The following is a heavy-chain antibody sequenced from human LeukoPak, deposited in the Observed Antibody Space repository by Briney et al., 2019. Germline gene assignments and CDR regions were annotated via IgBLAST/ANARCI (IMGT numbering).Heavy chain of an antibody. V-gene: IGHV3-74*01. D-gene: IGHD2-2*01. CDR3: ARDDIVVVPAAYGVNAFDI. CDR2: INTDGSST. J-gene: IGHJ3*02. Sequence: TGGSLRLSCAASGFTFSSYWMHWVRQAPGKGLVWVSRINTDGSSTSYADSVKGRFTISRDNAKNTLYLQMNSLRAEDTAVYYCARDDIVVVPAAYGVNAFDIWGQGTMVTVSS. CDR1: GFTFSSYW.